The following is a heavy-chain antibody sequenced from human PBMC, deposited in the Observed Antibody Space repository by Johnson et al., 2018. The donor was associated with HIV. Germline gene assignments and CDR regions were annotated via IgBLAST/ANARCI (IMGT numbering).Heavy chain of an antibody. CDR2: MWYDGSNK. CDR1: GFTFSTYG. J-gene: IGHJ3*02. Sequence: QVQLVESGGGVVQPGRTLRLSCAASGFTFSTYGMHWVRQAPGKGLEWVAVMWYDGSNKYYADSVKGRFTISRYNSKNTLYLQMNSLRAEDTAVYYCAREAYRAFDIWGQGTMVTVSS. CDR3: AREAYRAFDI. D-gene: IGHD3-16*01. V-gene: IGHV3-33*01.